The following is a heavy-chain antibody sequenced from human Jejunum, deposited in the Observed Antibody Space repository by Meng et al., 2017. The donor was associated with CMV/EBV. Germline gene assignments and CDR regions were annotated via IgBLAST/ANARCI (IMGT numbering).Heavy chain of an antibody. J-gene: IGHJ4*02. CDR2: IFHSGAT. CDR1: GGSLIGTNW. CDR3: GDPPAGY. V-gene: IGHV4-4*01. Sequence: LSSPCVVSGGSLIGTNWWNWVRQPPGGGLEWIGEIFHSGATNYNPSLKSRVTISIDNSKNQFSLKLTSVTAADTAVYFCGDPPAGYWGQGVLVTVSS.